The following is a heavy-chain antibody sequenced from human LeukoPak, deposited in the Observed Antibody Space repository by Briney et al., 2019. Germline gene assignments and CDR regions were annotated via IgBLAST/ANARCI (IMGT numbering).Heavy chain of an antibody. J-gene: IGHJ1*01. CDR1: GFTFSNYG. Sequence: GGTLRLSCVASGFTFSNYGMNWVRQAPGKGLEGVSVISNSGGNTYYADSVKGRFTISRDNSKNTLYLQMNSLRAEDTAVYYCAKFSSSGWSRSTNKWGQGTLVTVSS. CDR3: AKFSSSGWSRSTNK. V-gene: IGHV3-23*01. CDR2: ISNSGGNT. D-gene: IGHD6-19*01.